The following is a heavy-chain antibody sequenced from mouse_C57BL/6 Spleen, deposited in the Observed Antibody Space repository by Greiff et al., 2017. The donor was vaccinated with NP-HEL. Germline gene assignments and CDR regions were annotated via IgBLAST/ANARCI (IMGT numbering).Heavy chain of an antibody. CDR2: ISSGSSTI. CDR1: GFTFSDYG. CDR3: ARPFYFDAWFAY. V-gene: IGHV5-17*01. Sequence: EVQLVESGGGLVKPGGSLKLSCAASGFTFSDYGMHWVRQAPEKGLEWVAYISSGSSTIYYADTVKGRFTISRDNAKNTLFLQMTSLRSEDTAMYYCARPFYFDAWFAYWGQGTLVTVSA. D-gene: IGHD1-1*01. J-gene: IGHJ3*01.